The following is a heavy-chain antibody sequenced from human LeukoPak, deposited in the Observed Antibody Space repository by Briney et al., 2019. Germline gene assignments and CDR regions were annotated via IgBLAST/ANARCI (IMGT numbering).Heavy chain of an antibody. D-gene: IGHD3-10*01. Sequence: ASVKVSCKASGYTFTSYYMHWVRQAPGQGLEWMGTINPSGGSTSYAQKFQGRVTMTRDTSTSTVYMELSSLRSEDTAVYYCAREDYYGSGSLGFDPWGQGTLVTVSS. CDR2: INPSGGST. V-gene: IGHV1-46*01. CDR3: AREDYYGSGSLGFDP. CDR1: GYTFTSYY. J-gene: IGHJ5*02.